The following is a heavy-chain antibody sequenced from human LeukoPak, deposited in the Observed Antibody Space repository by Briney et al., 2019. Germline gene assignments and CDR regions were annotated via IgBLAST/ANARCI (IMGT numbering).Heavy chain of an antibody. CDR3: ARIDSAYYYGMDV. J-gene: IGHJ6*02. CDR1: GASIISSY. D-gene: IGHD3-9*01. CDR2: IYHSGST. Sequence: LETLSLTCTVSGASIISSYWSWIRQPPGEGLEWIGYIYHSGSTNYSPSLKSRVTLSVDTSKNQFSLKVSSVTAADTAVYYCARIDSAYYYGMDVWGQGTTVTVSS. V-gene: IGHV4-59*01.